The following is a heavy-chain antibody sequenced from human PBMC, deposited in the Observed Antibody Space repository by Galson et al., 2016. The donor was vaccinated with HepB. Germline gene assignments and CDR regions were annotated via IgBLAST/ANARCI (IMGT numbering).Heavy chain of an antibody. CDR2: ISKDVVNK. Sequence: SLRLSCAASGFAFSDYFMHWVRQAPGKGLEWVAVISKDVVNKYYADSVKGRFTISRDNSKNTLYLQMNSLRTEDTAVYHCARYSPATDYWGQGTLVTVSS. J-gene: IGHJ4*02. CDR3: ARYSPATDY. D-gene: IGHD1-26*01. CDR1: GFAFSDYF. V-gene: IGHV3-30*04.